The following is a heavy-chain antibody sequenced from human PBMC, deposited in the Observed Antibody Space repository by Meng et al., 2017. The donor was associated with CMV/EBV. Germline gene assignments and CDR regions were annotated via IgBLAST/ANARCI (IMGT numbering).Heavy chain of an antibody. CDR1: GFTFSSYW. CDR2: IKQDGSEK. V-gene: IGHV3-7*01. CDR3: ASTTGTVNY. D-gene: IGHD1-1*01. Sequence: RLFFAASGFTFSSYWMSWVRQAPGKGLEWVANIKQDGSEKYYVDSVKGRFTISRDNAKNSLYLQMNSLRAEDTAVYYCASTTGTVNYWGQGTLVTVSS. J-gene: IGHJ4*02.